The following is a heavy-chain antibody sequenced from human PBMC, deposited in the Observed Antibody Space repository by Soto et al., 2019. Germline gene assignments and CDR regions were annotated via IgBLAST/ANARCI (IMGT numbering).Heavy chain of an antibody. CDR3: ARDRGAGYNYLWYFDY. V-gene: IGHV3-48*03. CDR2: ISTGGTTV. J-gene: IGHJ4*02. Sequence: EVQLVESGGGLVQPGGSLRLSCAASGFTFRDYEMTWVRQAPGKGLEWISFISTGGTTVYYADSVKGRLTISRDNAKNSLYLEMNSLRAEDTAIYYCARDRGAGYNYLWYFDYWGQGTLVTVSS. CDR1: GFTFRDYE. D-gene: IGHD5-12*01.